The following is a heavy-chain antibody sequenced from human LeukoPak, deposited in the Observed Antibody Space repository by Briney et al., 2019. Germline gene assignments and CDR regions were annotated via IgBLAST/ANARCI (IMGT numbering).Heavy chain of an antibody. D-gene: IGHD2-2*01. CDR1: GFTFSSYA. CDR3: ARDPTGVVPAAINFDY. J-gene: IGHJ4*02. CDR2: ISSSSSTI. V-gene: IGHV3-48*02. Sequence: GGSLRLSCAASGFTFSSYAMSWVRQAPGKGLEWVSYISSSSSTIYYADSVKGRFTISRDNAKNSLYLQMNSLRDEDTAVYYCARDPTGVVPAAINFDYWGQGTLVTVSS.